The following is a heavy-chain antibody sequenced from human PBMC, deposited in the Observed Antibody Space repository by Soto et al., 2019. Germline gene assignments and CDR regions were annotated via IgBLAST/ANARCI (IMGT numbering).Heavy chain of an antibody. CDR1: GFTFSSYV. J-gene: IGHJ6*02. D-gene: IGHD5-18*01. V-gene: IGHV3-23*01. CDR2: ISGSGGST. Sequence: PGGSLRLSCAASGFTFSSYVMSWVRQAPGKGLEWVSAISGSGGSTYYADSVKGRFTISRDNSKNTLYLQMNSLRAEDTAVYYCAKFKGGYSYGYGGYYYYGMDVWGQGTTVTVSS. CDR3: AKFKGGYSYGYGGYYYYGMDV.